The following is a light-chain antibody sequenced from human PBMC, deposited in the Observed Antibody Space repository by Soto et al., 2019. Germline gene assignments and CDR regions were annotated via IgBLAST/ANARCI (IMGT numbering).Light chain of an antibody. CDR2: GAS. V-gene: IGKV3-20*01. Sequence: ELVFTQSPGNLSLFPGGRVTXXCMASQSISGNYLAWYQQKPGQAPSXLIYGASNRATGIPERFSGSWSGTDFTLTIGRLEPQDSAMYYCQQYVISVTFGQGTRLEIK. CDR3: QQYVISVT. J-gene: IGKJ5*01. CDR1: QSISGNY.